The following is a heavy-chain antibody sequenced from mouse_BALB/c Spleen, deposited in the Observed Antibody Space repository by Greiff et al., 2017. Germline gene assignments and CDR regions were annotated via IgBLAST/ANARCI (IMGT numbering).Heavy chain of an antibody. CDR3: AREDYYGSRYYCAMDY. CDR1: GFNINDTY. D-gene: IGHD1-1*01. V-gene: IGHV14-3*02. Sequence: VQLQQSGAELVKPGASVKLSCTASGFNINDTYMHWVKQRPEQGLEWIGRIDPANGNTKYDPKFQGKATITADTSSNTAYRQLSSLTSEDTAVYYGAREDYYGSRYYCAMDYWGQGTSVTVSS. J-gene: IGHJ4*01. CDR2: IDPANGNT.